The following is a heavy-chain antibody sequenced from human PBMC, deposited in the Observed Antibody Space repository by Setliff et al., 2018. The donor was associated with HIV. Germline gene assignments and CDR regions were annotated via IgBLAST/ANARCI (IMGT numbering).Heavy chain of an antibody. Sequence: GGSLRLSCVASGFTFSTFAMHWVRQAPGKGLEWVSIISYDGSNVNYADSVKGRFTISRDNTKNSLYLQMNSLRVEDTAVYYCARDSGWSAFDMWGQGTMVTVSS. D-gene: IGHD2-15*01. CDR2: ISYDGSNV. CDR1: GFTFSTFA. V-gene: IGHV3-30*07. CDR3: ARDSGWSAFDM. J-gene: IGHJ3*02.